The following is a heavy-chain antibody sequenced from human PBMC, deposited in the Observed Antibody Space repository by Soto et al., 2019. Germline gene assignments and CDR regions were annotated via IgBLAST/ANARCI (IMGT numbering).Heavy chain of an antibody. CDR2: VTGDGVTT. Sequence: GGSLRLSCAASGLTFSNYAMSWVRQAPGKGLEWVSTVTGDGVTTSYADSVKGRFTISRDNSKNTLYLQMSGLRADDTAVHYSAKRVSFYFDSWG. CDR1: GLTFSNYA. CDR3: AKRVSFYFDS. V-gene: IGHV3-23*01. J-gene: IGHJ4*01. D-gene: IGHD3-16*02.